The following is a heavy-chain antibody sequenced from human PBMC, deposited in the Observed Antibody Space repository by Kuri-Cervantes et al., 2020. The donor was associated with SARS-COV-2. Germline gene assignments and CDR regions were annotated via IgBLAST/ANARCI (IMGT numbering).Heavy chain of an antibody. J-gene: IGHJ6*03. CDR1: GFTFSNYG. CDR3: AKRLGSGWSYYYYYMDV. V-gene: IGHV3-33*06. CDR2: IWYDGSNK. D-gene: IGHD6-19*01. Sequence: GESLKISCAASGFTFSNYGMHWVRQAPGKGLEWVAVIWYDGSNKYYADSVKGRFTISRDNSKNTLYLQMNSLRAEDTAVYYCAKRLGSGWSYYYYYMDVWGKGTTVTVSS.